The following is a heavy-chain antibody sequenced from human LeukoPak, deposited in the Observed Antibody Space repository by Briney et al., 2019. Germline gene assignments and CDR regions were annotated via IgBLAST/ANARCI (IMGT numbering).Heavy chain of an antibody. V-gene: IGHV3-7*01. Sequence: GGSLRLSCAASGFTFSSYWMSWVRQAPGKGLEWVANIKQDGSEKYYVDSVKGRFTISRDNAKNSLYLQMNSLRAEDTAVYYCARVPLYSSPWEAKLGGAFDIWGQGTMVTVSS. CDR2: IKQDGSEK. D-gene: IGHD6-19*01. J-gene: IGHJ3*02. CDR1: GFTFSSYW. CDR3: ARVPLYSSPWEAKLGGAFDI.